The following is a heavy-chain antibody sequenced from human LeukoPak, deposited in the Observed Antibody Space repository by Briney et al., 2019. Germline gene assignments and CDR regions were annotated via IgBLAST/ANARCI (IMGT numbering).Heavy chain of an antibody. CDR2: ISAYNGNT. J-gene: IGHJ6*02. CDR1: GYTFTSYG. D-gene: IGHD6-6*01. CDR3: ARDTSIAAPYYYYYGIDV. V-gene: IGHV1-18*01. Sequence: ASVTVSCKASGYTFTSYGISWVRQAPGQGLEWMGWISAYNGNTNYAQKPQGRVTMTTDTSTSTAYMELRSLRSDDTAVYYCARDTSIAAPYYYYYGIDVWGQGTTVTVSS.